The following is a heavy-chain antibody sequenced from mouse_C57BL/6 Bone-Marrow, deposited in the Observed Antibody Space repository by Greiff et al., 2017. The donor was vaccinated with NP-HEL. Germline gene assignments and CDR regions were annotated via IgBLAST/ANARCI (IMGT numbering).Heavy chain of an antibody. CDR1: GYTFTSYG. Sequence: VQLQQSGAELARPGASVKLSCKASGYTFTSYGISWVKQRTGQGLEWIGEIYPRSGNTYYNEKFKGKATLTADKSSSTAYMELRSLTSEDSAVYFCARRQLLSYWYFDVWGTGTTVTVSS. J-gene: IGHJ1*03. V-gene: IGHV1-81*01. CDR3: ARRQLLSYWYFDV. D-gene: IGHD1-1*01. CDR2: IYPRSGNT.